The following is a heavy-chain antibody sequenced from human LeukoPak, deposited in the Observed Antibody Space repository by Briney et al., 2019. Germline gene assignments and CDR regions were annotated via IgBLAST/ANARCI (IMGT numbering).Heavy chain of an antibody. V-gene: IGHV3-23*01. Sequence: PGGSLRLSCLASGFSFSNYAMSWVRQAPGKGLEWVSNAGSSSRLYGDSVKGRFSASRDNSKNTLYLQMNSLRADDTAVYYCAKQRGALRENYYMDVWGKGTTVTVSS. CDR2: AGSSSR. J-gene: IGHJ6*03. CDR3: AKQRGALRENYYMDV. CDR1: GFSFSNYA.